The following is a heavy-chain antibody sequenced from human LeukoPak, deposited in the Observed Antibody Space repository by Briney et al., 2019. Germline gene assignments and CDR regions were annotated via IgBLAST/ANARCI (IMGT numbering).Heavy chain of an antibody. CDR3: AKGGYTNYPDGYYYMDV. D-gene: IGHD4-11*01. Sequence: GGSLRLSCAASGFSFSSYGMHWVRQAPGKGLEWAAIIWYDGSNKYYADSVRGRFTISRDNSENTLYLQMNSVRAEDTAVYYCAKGGYTNYPDGYYYMDVWGKGTTVTVSS. J-gene: IGHJ6*03. CDR2: IWYDGSNK. CDR1: GFSFSSYG. V-gene: IGHV3-33*06.